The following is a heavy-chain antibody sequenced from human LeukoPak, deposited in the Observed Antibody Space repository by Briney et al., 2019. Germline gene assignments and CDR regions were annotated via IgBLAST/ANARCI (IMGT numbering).Heavy chain of an antibody. CDR1: GGSISSFY. CDR3: ARLYYYGSGSYYYYYIDV. V-gene: IGHV4-4*09. D-gene: IGHD3-10*01. Sequence: SETLSLTCTVSGGSISSFYWSWIRQPPGKGLEWIGHIYTSGSTSYNPSLKSRVTISVDTSKYQFSLRLTSVTAADTAVYYCARLYYYGSGSYYYYYIDVWGKGTTVTVSS. CDR2: IYTSGST. J-gene: IGHJ6*03.